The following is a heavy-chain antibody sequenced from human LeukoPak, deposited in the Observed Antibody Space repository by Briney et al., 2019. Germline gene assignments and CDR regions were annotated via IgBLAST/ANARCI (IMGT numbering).Heavy chain of an antibody. CDR3: ARAMGYGDYQAVRTYYYYGMDV. CDR2: LYTSGST. D-gene: IGHD4-17*01. V-gene: IGHV4-4*07. Sequence: SETLSLTCTVSGGSISSYYWSWIRQPAGKGLEWIGRLYTSGSTNYNPSLKSRVTMSVDTSKNQFSLKLSSVTAADTAVYYCARAMGYGDYQAVRTYYYYGMDVWGQGTTVTVSS. CDR1: GGSISSYY. J-gene: IGHJ6*02.